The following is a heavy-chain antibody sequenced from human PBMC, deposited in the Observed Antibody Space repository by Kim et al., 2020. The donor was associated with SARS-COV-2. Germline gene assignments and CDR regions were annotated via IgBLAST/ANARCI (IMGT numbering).Heavy chain of an antibody. V-gene: IGHV4-39*01. CDR1: GGSISSSSYY. Sequence: SETLSLTCTVSGGSISSSSYYWGWIRQPPGKGLEWIGSIYYSGSTYYNPSLKSRVTISVDTSKNQFSLKLSSVTAADTAVYYCARHVWRWLQPYYFDYWGQGTLVTVSS. D-gene: IGHD3-16*01. CDR2: IYYSGST. CDR3: ARHVWRWLQPYYFDY. J-gene: IGHJ4*02.